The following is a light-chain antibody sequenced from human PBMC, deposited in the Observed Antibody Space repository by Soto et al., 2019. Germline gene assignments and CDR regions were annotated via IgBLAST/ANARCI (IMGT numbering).Light chain of an antibody. CDR2: TAS. CDR3: QQLNVYPPT. V-gene: IGKV1-9*01. CDR1: QGIASY. Sequence: DIQLTQSPSFLSASVGDGVTITCRASQGIASYLAWYQQRPGKAPKLLIYTASTLQGGVPSRFSGSGSGTEFTLTISSLQPEDFATYYCQQLNVYPPTFGPGTKVEIK. J-gene: IGKJ3*01.